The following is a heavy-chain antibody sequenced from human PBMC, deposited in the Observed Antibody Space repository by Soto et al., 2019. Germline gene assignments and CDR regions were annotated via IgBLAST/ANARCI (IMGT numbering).Heavy chain of an antibody. V-gene: IGHV4-30-4*01. CDR3: ALRFGTA. D-gene: IGHD5-12*01. CDR1: GASISRGDYY. J-gene: IGHJ6*02. CDR2: VYYSGTT. Sequence: QVQLQESGPGLVKPSQTLSLTCTVSGASISRGDYYWTWIRQPPEKGREWIGYVYYSGTTYYNPSLKSRVSISLDTSKNRFSLQLTSVTAADTGVYYCALRFGTAWGQGTTVTVSS.